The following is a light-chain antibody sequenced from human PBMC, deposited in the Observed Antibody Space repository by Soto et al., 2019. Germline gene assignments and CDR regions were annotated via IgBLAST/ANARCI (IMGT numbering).Light chain of an antibody. Sequence: ETLMTQSPATLSVSPGERATLSCRASQSVSTNLAWFQQKPGQAPRLLIYGASTRATGIPARFSGSGSGTDFTLTISSLQSEDFAVYYWQQYNNWPPAITFGPGTKVDIK. CDR1: QSVSTN. V-gene: IGKV3-15*01. J-gene: IGKJ3*01. CDR2: GAS. CDR3: QQYNNWPPAIT.